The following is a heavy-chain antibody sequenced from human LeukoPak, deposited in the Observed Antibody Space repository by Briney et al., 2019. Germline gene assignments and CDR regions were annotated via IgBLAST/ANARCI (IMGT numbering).Heavy chain of an antibody. J-gene: IGHJ5*02. Sequence: ASETLSLTCTVSGGSISSYYWSWIRQPPGKGLEWIGYISCSGSTNFNPSLKSRVTISVDTSKNQFSLKLSSVTAADTAVYYCAREGTAGTNLNWFDPWGQGTLVTVSS. CDR2: ISCSGST. CDR3: AREGTAGTNLNWFDP. CDR1: GGSISSYY. D-gene: IGHD1-1*01. V-gene: IGHV4-59*01.